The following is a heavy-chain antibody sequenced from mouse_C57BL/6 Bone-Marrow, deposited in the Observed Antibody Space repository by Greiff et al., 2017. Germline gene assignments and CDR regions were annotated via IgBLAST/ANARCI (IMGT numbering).Heavy chain of an antibody. V-gene: IGHV14-3*01. D-gene: IGHD2-4*01. CDR2: IDPANGNT. Sequence: VQLQQSVAELVRPGASVKLSCPASGFNIKNTSMHWVKQRPEQGLEWIGRIDPANGNTKYAPKFQGKATITADTASNTAYLQLSSLTSEDTAIYYCARRDYDYDGFWFAYWGQGTLVTVSA. J-gene: IGHJ3*01. CDR1: GFNIKNTS. CDR3: ARRDYDYDGFWFAY.